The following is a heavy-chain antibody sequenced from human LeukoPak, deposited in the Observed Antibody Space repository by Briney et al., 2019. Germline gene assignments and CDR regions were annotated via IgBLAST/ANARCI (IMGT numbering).Heavy chain of an antibody. CDR3: AGNDYLDY. CDR1: GGSISSSSYY. J-gene: IGHJ4*02. V-gene: IGHV4-39*07. Sequence: SETLSLTCTVSGGSISSSSYYWGWIRQPPGKGLEWIGSIYYSGSTYYNPSLKSRVTISVDTSKNQISLTVSSVTAADTAGYYCAGNDYLDYWGQGTLVTVSS. CDR2: IYYSGST.